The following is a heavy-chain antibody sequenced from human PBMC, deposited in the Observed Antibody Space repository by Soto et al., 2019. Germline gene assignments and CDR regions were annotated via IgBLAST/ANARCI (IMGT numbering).Heavy chain of an antibody. Sequence: QVHLVQSAAEVKKPGASVTVSCKASGYPFSSYGITWVRQAPGQGLEWMGWTSAFYGNSIYSEKFQGRVTMTIDTSTSTAYMDLTSLKSDDTAVYYCARLVVAGSPLDYWGQGTLVTVSS. V-gene: IGHV1-18*04. D-gene: IGHD2-15*01. J-gene: IGHJ4*02. CDR1: GYPFSSYG. CDR3: ARLVVAGSPLDY. CDR2: TSAFYGNS.